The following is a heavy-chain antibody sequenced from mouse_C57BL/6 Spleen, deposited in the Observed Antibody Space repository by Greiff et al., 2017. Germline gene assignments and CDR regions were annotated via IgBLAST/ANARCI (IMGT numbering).Heavy chain of an antibody. J-gene: IGHJ1*03. CDR2: IDPSDSET. D-gene: IGHD1-1*01. V-gene: IGHV1-52*01. Sequence: QVQLQQPGAELVRPGSSVKLSCKASGYTFTSYWMHWVKQRPIQGLEWIGNIDPSDSETHYNQKFKDKATLTVDKASSTAYMQLSSLTSEDSAVYYCARPYYYGRRYFDVWGTGTTVTVSS. CDR1: GYTFTSYW. CDR3: ARPYYYGRRYFDV.